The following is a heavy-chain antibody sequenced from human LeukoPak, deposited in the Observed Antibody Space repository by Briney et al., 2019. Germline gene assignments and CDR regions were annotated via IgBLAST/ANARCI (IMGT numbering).Heavy chain of an antibody. CDR3: ARDKERWLQYFDY. CDR2: IKQDRSEK. J-gene: IGHJ4*02. D-gene: IGHD5-24*01. CDR1: GFTFSSYW. Sequence: GGSLRLSCAASGFTFSSYWMSWVRQAPGKGLEWVANIKQDRSEKYYVDSVKGRFTISRDNAKNSLYLQMNSLRAEDTAVYYCARDKERWLQYFDYWGQGTLVTVSS. V-gene: IGHV3-7*01.